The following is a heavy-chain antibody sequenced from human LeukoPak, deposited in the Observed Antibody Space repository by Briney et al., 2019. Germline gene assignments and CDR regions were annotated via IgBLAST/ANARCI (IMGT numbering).Heavy chain of an antibody. D-gene: IGHD5-12*01. J-gene: IGHJ4*02. CDR2: VSHSGSI. V-gene: IGHV4-39*01. CDR1: GGSISSSSYS. Sequence: SETLSLTCTVSGGSISSSSYSWGWIRQPPGKGLEWIGSVSHSGSINYDPSLKNRVTISVDTSKNQFSLKLSSVTAADTAVYYCWAIVTTIKLDFWGQGTLVTVSS. CDR3: WAIVTTIKLDF.